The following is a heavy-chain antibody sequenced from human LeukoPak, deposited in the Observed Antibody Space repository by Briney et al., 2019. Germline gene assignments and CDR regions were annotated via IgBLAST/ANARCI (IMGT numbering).Heavy chain of an antibody. CDR2: ISAYNGNT. Sequence: GASVKVSCKASGYTFTSYGISWVRQAPGQGLEWMGWISAYNGNTNYAQKLQGRVTTTTDTSTSTAYMELRSLRSDDTAVYYCARAEASSGYYDFDYWGQGTLVTVSS. CDR3: ARAEASSGYYDFDY. CDR1: GYTFTSYG. J-gene: IGHJ4*02. V-gene: IGHV1-18*01. D-gene: IGHD3-22*01.